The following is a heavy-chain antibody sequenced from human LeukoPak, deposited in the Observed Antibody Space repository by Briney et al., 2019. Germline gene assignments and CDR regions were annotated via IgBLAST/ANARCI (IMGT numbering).Heavy chain of an antibody. CDR2: IYYSGST. J-gene: IGHJ6*02. Sequence: SETLSLTCTVSGGSISSYYWSWIRQPPGKGLEWIGYIYYSGSTNYNPSLKSRVTISVDTSKNQFSLKLSSVTAADTAVYYCAREPSYYYGMDAWGQGTTVTVSS. CDR1: GGSISSYY. CDR3: AREPSYYYGMDA. V-gene: IGHV4-59*01.